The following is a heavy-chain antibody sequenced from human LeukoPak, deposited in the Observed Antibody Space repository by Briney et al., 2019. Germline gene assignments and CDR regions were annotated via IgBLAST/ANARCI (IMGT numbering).Heavy chain of an antibody. Sequence: GESLKISCKGSRYSFTDYWIGWVRQMPGKGLEWVAIIYPGDSDTKYSPSFQGQVTISAERSISTVYLQWSSLQASDTAMYYCTRLIGSGWYFDYWGQGTLVTVFS. CDR1: RYSFTDYW. V-gene: IGHV5-51*01. CDR2: IYPGDSDT. CDR3: TRLIGSGWYFDY. D-gene: IGHD3-10*01. J-gene: IGHJ4*02.